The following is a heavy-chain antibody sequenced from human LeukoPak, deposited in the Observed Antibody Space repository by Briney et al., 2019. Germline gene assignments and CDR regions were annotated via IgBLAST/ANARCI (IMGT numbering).Heavy chain of an antibody. J-gene: IGHJ4*02. D-gene: IGHD3-3*01. CDR1: GFTFSSYA. V-gene: IGHV3-23*01. CDR2: ISGSGGST. Sequence: PGGSLRLSCAASGFTFSSYAVSWVRQAPGKGPEWVSAISGSGGSTYYADSVKGRFTISRDNSKNTLYLQMNSLRAEDTAVYYCAKNYDFWSGYCGYWGQGTLVTVSS. CDR3: AKNYDFWSGYCGY.